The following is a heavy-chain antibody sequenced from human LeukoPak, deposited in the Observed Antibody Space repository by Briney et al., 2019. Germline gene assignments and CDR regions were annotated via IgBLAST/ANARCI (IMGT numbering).Heavy chain of an antibody. J-gene: IGHJ5*02. CDR2: IIPILGIA. Sequence: ASVKVSCKASGGTFSSYAISWVRQAPGQGLEWMGRIIPILGIANYAQKFQGRVTITADKSTSTAYMELSSLRSEDTAVYYCARGMRTYWFDPGAREPWSPSPQ. V-gene: IGHV1-69*04. CDR1: GGTFSSYA. CDR3: ARGMRTYWFDP.